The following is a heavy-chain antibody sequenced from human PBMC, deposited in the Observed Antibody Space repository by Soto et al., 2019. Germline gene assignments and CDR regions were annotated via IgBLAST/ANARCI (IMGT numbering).Heavy chain of an antibody. CDR2: IIPIFGTA. CDR3: ARESYGALYYYYGMDV. D-gene: IGHD4-17*01. V-gene: IGHV1-69*13. J-gene: IGHJ6*02. Sequence: ASVKVSCKASGGTFSSYAISWVRQAPGQGLEWMGGIIPIFGTANYAQKFQGRVTITADESTSTAYMELSSLRSEDTAVYYCARESYGALYYYYGMDVWGQGTTVTVSS. CDR1: GGTFSSYA.